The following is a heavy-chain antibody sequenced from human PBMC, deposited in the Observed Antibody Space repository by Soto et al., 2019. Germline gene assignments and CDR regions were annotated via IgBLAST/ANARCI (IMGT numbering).Heavy chain of an antibody. CDR3: ARDPVHAWDAAHWYFDL. CDR2: IIPIFGTA. J-gene: IGHJ2*01. CDR1: GGTFSSYA. V-gene: IGHV1-69*01. Sequence: QVQLVQSGAEVKKPGSSVKVSCKASGGTFSSYAITWVRQAPGQGLEWRGGIIPIFGTANYAQKYQGRVTITADESTSTAYMELSSLRSEDTAVYYCARDPVHAWDAAHWYFDLWGRGTLVTVSS. D-gene: IGHD3-16*01.